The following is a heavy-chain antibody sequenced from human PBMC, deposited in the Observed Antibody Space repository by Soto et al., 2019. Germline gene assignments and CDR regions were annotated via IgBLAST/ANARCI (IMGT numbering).Heavy chain of an antibody. CDR3: AREDSSSWKSWFDP. Sequence: SETLSLTCAVSGGSISSGGYSWSWIRQPPGEGLEWIGYIYHSGSTYYNPSLKSRVTISVDRSKNQFSLKLSSVTAADTAVYYCAREDSSSWKSWFDPWGQGTLVTVSS. J-gene: IGHJ5*02. CDR1: GGSISSGGYS. D-gene: IGHD6-6*01. CDR2: IYHSGST. V-gene: IGHV4-30-2*01.